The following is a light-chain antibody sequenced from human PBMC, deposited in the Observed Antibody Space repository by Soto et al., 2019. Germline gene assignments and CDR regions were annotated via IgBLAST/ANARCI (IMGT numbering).Light chain of an antibody. V-gene: IGKV1-5*03. J-gene: IGKJ2*01. Sequence: EIQMTQSPSTLSASVGDRVTITCRASQSISSWLAWYQQKPGQAPKLLIYKASSLESGVPSRFSGSGSGTEFTLTISSLQPDDFATYYCQQYNSYSRTFGQGTKLEIK. CDR1: QSISSW. CDR3: QQYNSYSRT. CDR2: KAS.